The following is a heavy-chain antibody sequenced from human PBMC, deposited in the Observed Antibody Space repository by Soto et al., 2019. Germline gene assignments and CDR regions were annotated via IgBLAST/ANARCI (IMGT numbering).Heavy chain of an antibody. V-gene: IGHV4-59*12. Sequence: SETLSLTCTVSGGSISSYYWSWIRQPPGKGLEWIGYIYYSGSTYYNPSLKSRVTISVDTSKNQFSLKLSSVTAVDTAVYYCARERPDGARLDPWGQGTLVTVSS. J-gene: IGHJ5*02. D-gene: IGHD6-6*01. CDR3: ARERPDGARLDP. CDR1: GGSISSYY. CDR2: IYYSGST.